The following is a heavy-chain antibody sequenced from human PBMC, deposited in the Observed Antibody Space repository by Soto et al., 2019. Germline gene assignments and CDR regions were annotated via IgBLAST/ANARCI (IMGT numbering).Heavy chain of an antibody. Sequence: GGSLRLSCAASGFTFSSYAMHWVRQAPGKGLEWVAVISYYVSNKYYADSVKGRFTISRDNSKNTLYLQMNSLRAEDTAVYYCAKDLSSATMEAISENWFEHLGKGNMVGVSA. CDR3: AKDLSSATMEAISENWFEH. CDR1: GFTFSSYA. D-gene: IGHD1-1*01. J-gene: IGHJ5*02. CDR2: ISYYVSNK. V-gene: IGHV3-30-3*01.